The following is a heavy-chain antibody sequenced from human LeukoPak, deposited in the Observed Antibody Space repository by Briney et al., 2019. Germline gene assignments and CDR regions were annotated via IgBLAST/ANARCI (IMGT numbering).Heavy chain of an antibody. CDR2: IKQDGSEK. V-gene: IGHV3-7*01. J-gene: IGHJ3*02. CDR1: GFTFSRYW. CDR3: ARVMVAVTGYAFDI. Sequence: GGSLRLSCAASGFTFSRYWMSWVRQAPGKGLEWVANIKQDGSEKYYVDSVKGRFTVSRDNAKNSLYLQMNSLRVEDTAVYSCARVMVAVTGYAFDIWGQGTMVTVSS. D-gene: IGHD6-19*01.